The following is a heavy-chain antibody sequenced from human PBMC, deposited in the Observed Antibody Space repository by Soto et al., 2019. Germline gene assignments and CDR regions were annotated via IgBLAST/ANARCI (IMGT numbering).Heavy chain of an antibody. J-gene: IGHJ6*02. CDR1: GGSIGSSSYY. D-gene: IGHD3-3*01. CDR3: ARGREHRPLRFLEWLPPQCMDV. CDR2: INHSGST. Sequence: PSETLSLTCSVSGGSIGSSSYYFGWIRQPAGKGLEWIGEINHSGSTNYNPSLKSRVTISVDTSKNQFSLKLSSVTAADTAVYYCARGREHRPLRFLEWLPPQCMDVWGQGTTVTVSS. V-gene: IGHV4-39*07.